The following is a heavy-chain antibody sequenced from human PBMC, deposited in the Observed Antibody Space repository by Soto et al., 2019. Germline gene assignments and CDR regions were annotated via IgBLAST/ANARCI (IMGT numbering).Heavy chain of an antibody. CDR2: INAGNGNT. D-gene: IGHD2-8*02. CDR1: GYTFTNYA. Sequence: QVQLVESGAEEKKPGASVKVSCKASGYTFTNYAIHWVRQAPGQRLEWMGWINAGNGNTKYSQKFQGRVTITRDTSAITAYMELSSLKSEDTAVYYCARGDWWLFDYWGQGTLVTVSS. J-gene: IGHJ4*02. CDR3: ARGDWWLFDY. V-gene: IGHV1-3*05.